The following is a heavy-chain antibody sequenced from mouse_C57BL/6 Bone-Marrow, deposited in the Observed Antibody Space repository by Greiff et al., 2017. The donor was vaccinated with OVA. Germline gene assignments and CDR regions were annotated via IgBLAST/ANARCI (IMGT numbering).Heavy chain of an antibody. D-gene: IGHD1-1*01. Sequence: VQLQQPGPVLVKPGASVKMSCKASGYTFTDYYMNWVKQSPGKSLEWIGVINPNNGGTSYNQKFKGKATLTVDKSSSTAYMELNSLTSEDSAVYYYARLITTVVATTDFWGTGTTVTVSS. V-gene: IGHV1-19*01. CDR2: INPNNGGT. J-gene: IGHJ1*03. CDR1: GYTFTDYY. CDR3: ARLITTVVATTDF.